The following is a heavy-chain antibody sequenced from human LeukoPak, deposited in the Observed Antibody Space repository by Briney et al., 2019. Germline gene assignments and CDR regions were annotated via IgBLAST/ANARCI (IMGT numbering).Heavy chain of an antibody. D-gene: IGHD6-13*01. CDR1: GFPFSSYE. Sequence: GGSLRLSCAASGFPFSSYEMNWVRQAPGKGLEWVSYISSSGNTIYYADSVQGRFTISRDNSKNTLYLQMNSLRAEDTAVYYCAKEAYSSSWNWFDPWGQGTLVTVSS. CDR3: AKEAYSSSWNWFDP. CDR2: ISSSGNTI. V-gene: IGHV3-48*03. J-gene: IGHJ5*02.